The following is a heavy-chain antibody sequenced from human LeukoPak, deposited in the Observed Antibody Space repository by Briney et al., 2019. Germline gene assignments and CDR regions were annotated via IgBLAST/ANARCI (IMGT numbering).Heavy chain of an antibody. D-gene: IGHD3-3*01. Sequence: GASVKVSSKASGYTFTGYYMHWVRQAPGQGLEWMGWIYPNSGGTNYAQKFQGRVTMTRDTSISTAYMELSRLRSDDTAVYYCARGTSADFWSGYPNWFDPWGQGTLVTVSS. CDR3: ARGTSADFWSGYPNWFDP. CDR2: IYPNSGGT. V-gene: IGHV1-2*02. J-gene: IGHJ5*02. CDR1: GYTFTGYY.